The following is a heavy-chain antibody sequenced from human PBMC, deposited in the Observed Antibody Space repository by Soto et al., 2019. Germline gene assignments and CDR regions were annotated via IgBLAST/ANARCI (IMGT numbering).Heavy chain of an antibody. J-gene: IGHJ4*02. CDR2: ISGGGGRI. CDR3: AKRPASLVCFDY. CDR1: GFTFSNYD. Sequence: GGSLRLSCAASGFTFSNYDMSWVRQAPGKGLEWVLTISGGGGRIYYADSVKGRFTISRDNSKNTLYMQMNSLRAEDTAVYYCAKRPASLVCFDYWGQGTLVTVSS. D-gene: IGHD2-2*01. V-gene: IGHV3-23*01.